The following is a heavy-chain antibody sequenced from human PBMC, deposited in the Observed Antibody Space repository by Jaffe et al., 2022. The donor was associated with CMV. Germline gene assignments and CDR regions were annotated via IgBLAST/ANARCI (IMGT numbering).Heavy chain of an antibody. CDR2: IIPILGIA. CDR1: GGTFSSYA. D-gene: IGHD3-3*01. Sequence: QVQLVQSGAEVKKPGSSVKVSCKASGGTFSSYAISWVRQAPGQGLEWMGRIIPILGIANYAQKFQGRVTITADKSTSTAYMELSSLRSEDTAVYYCARAPVRFLELLPFDPWGQGTLVTVSS. J-gene: IGHJ5*02. CDR3: ARAPVRFLELLPFDP. V-gene: IGHV1-69*09.